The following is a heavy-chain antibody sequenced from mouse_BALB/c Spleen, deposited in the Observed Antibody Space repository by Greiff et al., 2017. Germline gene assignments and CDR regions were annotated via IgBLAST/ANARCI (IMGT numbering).Heavy chain of an antibody. CDR3: ARWGYYGTVYYAMDY. CDR1: GFTFSSFG. Sequence: EVQLVESGGGLVQPGGSRKLSCAASGFTFSSFGMHWVRQAPEKGLEWVAYISSCSSTIYYADTVKGRFTISRDNPKNTLFLQMTSLRSEDTAMYYCARWGYYGTVYYAMDYWGQGTSVTVSS. D-gene: IGHD1-1*01. V-gene: IGHV5-17*02. J-gene: IGHJ4*01. CDR2: ISSCSSTI.